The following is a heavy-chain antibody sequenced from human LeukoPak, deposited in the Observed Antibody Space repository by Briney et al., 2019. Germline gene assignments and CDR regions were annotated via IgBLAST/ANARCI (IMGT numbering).Heavy chain of an antibody. J-gene: IGHJ5*01. D-gene: IGHD2-2*02. CDR2: IKQDGSEK. V-gene: IGHV3-7*05. CDR3: ARVGCTSTSCYTDS. Sequence: GWSLILSCAASGFTFSSYWMSWVRQAPGKGLEWVANIKQDGSEKHYVASVKGRFTISRDNAKNSLYLRMNSLRAEDTAVYYCARVGCTSTSCYTDSWGQGILVTVSS. CDR1: GFTFSSYW.